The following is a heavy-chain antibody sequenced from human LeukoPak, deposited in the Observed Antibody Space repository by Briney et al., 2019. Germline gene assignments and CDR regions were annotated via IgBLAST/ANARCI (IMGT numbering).Heavy chain of an antibody. CDR1: GGSISRYY. V-gene: IGHV4-59*01. D-gene: IGHD1-20*01. CDR3: ARGISGTAGWFDS. J-gene: IGHJ5*01. CDR2: IYSSGST. Sequence: SETLALTCTVSGGSISRYYWSWIRQPPGKGLEWIGYIYSSGSTNYNPSLKGRVTISLDTSENQFSLRLSSVTAADTAVYYCARGISGTAGWFDSWGQGSLVTVSS.